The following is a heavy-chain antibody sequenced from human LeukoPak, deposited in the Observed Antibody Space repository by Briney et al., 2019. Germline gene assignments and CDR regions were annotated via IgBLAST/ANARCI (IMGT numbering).Heavy chain of an antibody. V-gene: IGHV1-2*02. CDR1: GYTFTGYY. CDR2: INPNSGGT. D-gene: IGHD3-3*01. J-gene: IGHJ4*02. CDR3: ARDDYDFWSGYLFDY. Sequence: GASVTVSCKASGYTFTGYYMHWVRQAPGQGLEWMGWINPNSGGTNYAQKFQGRVTITRDTSISTAYMELSRLRSDDTAVYYCARDDYDFWSGYLFDYWGQGTLVTVSS.